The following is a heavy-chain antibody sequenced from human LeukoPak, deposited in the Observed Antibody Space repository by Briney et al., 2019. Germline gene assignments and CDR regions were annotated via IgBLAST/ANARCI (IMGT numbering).Heavy chain of an antibody. V-gene: IGHV3-23*01. Sequence: GGSLRLSCAASGFTFSSYAMSWVRQAPGKGLEWVSAISGSGGSTYYAASVKGRFNISRDNSKNTLYLQMNSLRVEDTAVYYCAKRPEDPTLSWGQGTLVTVSS. CDR3: AKRPEDPTLS. CDR2: ISGSGGST. CDR1: GFTFSSYA. D-gene: IGHD1-14*01. J-gene: IGHJ4*01.